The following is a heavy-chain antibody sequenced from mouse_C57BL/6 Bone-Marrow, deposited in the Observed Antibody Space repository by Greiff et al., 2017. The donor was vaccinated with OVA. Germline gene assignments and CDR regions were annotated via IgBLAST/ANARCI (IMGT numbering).Heavy chain of an antibody. CDR1: GFTFSDFY. J-gene: IGHJ4*01. V-gene: IGHV7-1*01. D-gene: IGHD2-4*01. CDR2: SRNKANDYTT. CDR3: ARDAGDYDVWYAMDY. Sequence: DVMLVESGGGLVQSGRSLRLSCATSGFTFSDFYMEWVRQAPGKGLEWIAASRNKANDYTTEYSASVKGRFIVSRDTSQSILYLQMNALRAEDTAIYYCARDAGDYDVWYAMDYWGQGTSVTVSS.